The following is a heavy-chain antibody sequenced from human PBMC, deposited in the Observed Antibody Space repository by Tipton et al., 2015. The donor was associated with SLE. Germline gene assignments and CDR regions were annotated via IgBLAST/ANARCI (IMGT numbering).Heavy chain of an antibody. CDR1: GVSIGSSYYY. CDR3: TRQRGTVYYYYHMDV. CDR2: VYYSGST. Sequence: TLSLTCIVSGVSIGSSYYYWAWFRQPPGKGLEWIGTVYYSGSTYYNPSLKSRVTISVGTSTNQLSLRLTSVTAADTAVYYCTRQRGTVYYYYHMDVWGKGTTVTVSS. D-gene: IGHD3-16*01. J-gene: IGHJ6*03. V-gene: IGHV4-39*01.